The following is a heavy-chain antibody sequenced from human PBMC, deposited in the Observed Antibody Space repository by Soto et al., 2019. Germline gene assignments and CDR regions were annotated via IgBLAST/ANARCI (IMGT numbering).Heavy chain of an antibody. CDR2: ISYDGSNK. V-gene: IGHV3-30-3*01. D-gene: IGHD6-19*01. CDR3: ARGARIAVAGTSSWYFDL. J-gene: IGHJ2*01. Sequence: PGGSLRLSCAASGFTFSSYAMHWVRQAPGKGLEWVAVISYDGSNKYYADSVKGRFTISRDNSKNTLYLQMNSLRAEDTAVYYCARGARIAVAGTSSWYFDLWGRGTLVTVSS. CDR1: GFTFSSYA.